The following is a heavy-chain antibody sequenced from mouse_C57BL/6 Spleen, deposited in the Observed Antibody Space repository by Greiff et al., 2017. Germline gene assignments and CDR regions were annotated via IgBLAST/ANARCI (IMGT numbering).Heavy chain of an antibody. V-gene: IGHV1-59*01. CDR2: IDPSDSYT. D-gene: IGHD2-14*01. Sequence: QVQLQQPGAELVRPGTSVKLSCKASGYTFTSYWMHWVKQRPGQGLEWIGVIDPSDSYTNYNQKFKGKATLTVDTSSSTAYLQLSSLTSEDSAVYYCAREKIGTYGFAYWGQGTLVTVSA. J-gene: IGHJ3*01. CDR1: GYTFTSYW. CDR3: AREKIGTYGFAY.